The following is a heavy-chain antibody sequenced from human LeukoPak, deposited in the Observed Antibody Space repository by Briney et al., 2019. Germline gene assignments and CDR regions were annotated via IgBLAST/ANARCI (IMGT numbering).Heavy chain of an antibody. V-gene: IGHV3-23*01. CDR3: AKRAYSGSYDNWFDP. J-gene: IGHJ5*02. D-gene: IGHD1-26*01. CDR2: ISGSGGST. Sequence: PGGTLRLSCAASGFTFSSYGMGWVRQAPGKGLEWVSAISGSGGSTYYADSVKGRFTISRDNSKNTLYLQMNSLRAEDTAVYYCAKRAYSGSYDNWFDPWGQGTLVTVSS. CDR1: GFTFSSYG.